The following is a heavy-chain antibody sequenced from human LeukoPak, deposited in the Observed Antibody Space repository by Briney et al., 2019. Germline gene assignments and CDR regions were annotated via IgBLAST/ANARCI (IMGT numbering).Heavy chain of an antibody. Sequence: ETLSLTCTVSGGSISSYYWSWVRQAPGKGLEWVSSISGNGAHPYYADSVRGRFTISRDNSKNTLYLQMNSLRIEDTAIYYCARVDDLDAFDIWGQGTMVTVSS. CDR2: ISGNGAHP. CDR3: ARVDDLDAFDI. CDR1: GGSISSYY. D-gene: IGHD2-2*03. V-gene: IGHV3-23*01. J-gene: IGHJ3*02.